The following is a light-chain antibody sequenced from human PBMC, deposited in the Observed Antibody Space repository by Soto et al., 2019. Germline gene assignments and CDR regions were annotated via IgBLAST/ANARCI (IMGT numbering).Light chain of an antibody. CDR3: SSYTTSSSVV. CDR2: DVR. CDR1: ISDVGAYKH. J-gene: IGLJ2*01. V-gene: IGLV2-14*01. Sequence: QSALTQPASVSGSPGQSITISCTGTISDVGAYKHVSWFQQRPGKAPKLIIYDVRYRPSGVSDRFSASKSGNTAFLTISGLQAEDEADYYCSSYTTSSSVVFGGGTKLTVL.